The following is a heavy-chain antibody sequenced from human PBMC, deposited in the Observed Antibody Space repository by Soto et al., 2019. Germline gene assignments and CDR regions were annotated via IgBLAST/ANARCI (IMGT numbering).Heavy chain of an antibody. CDR1: GFTFSSYC. CDR3: AKGSYYYDSSGHFDY. Sequence: GVSPRLSCAASGFTFSSYCMHWVRQAPGKGLEWVAVISYDGSNKYYADSVKGRFTISRDNSKNTLYLQMNSLRAEDTAVYYCAKGSYYYDSSGHFDYWGQGTLVTVPQ. V-gene: IGHV3-30*18. D-gene: IGHD3-22*01. CDR2: ISYDGSNK. J-gene: IGHJ4*02.